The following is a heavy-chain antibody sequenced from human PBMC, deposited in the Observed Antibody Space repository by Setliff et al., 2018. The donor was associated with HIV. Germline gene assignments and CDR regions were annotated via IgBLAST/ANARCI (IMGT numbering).Heavy chain of an antibody. Sequence: ASVKVSCKASGYTFTSYDINWVRQATGQGLEWMGWMNPNSGNTGYAQKFQGRVTITADESTSTVYMDLSSLRSEDTAMYYCARDAGYIGTSWNYWGQGTLVTVSS. D-gene: IGHD5-12*01. CDR1: GYTFTSYD. V-gene: IGHV1-8*03. CDR3: ARDAGYIGTSWNY. CDR2: MNPNSGNT. J-gene: IGHJ4*02.